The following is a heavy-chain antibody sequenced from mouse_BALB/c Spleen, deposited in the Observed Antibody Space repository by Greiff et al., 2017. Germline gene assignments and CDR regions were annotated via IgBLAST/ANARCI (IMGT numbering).Heavy chain of an antibody. J-gene: IGHJ1*01. CDR3: ASFLYYGSSSWYFDV. V-gene: IGHV1-9*01. Sequence: QVQLQQSGAELMKPGASVKISCKATGYTFSSYWIEWVKQRPGHGVEWIGEILPGSGSTNYNEKFKGKATFTADTSSNTAYMQLSSLTSEDSAVYYCASFLYYGSSSWYFDVWGAGTTVTVSS. CDR1: GYTFSSYW. D-gene: IGHD1-1*01. CDR2: ILPGSGST.